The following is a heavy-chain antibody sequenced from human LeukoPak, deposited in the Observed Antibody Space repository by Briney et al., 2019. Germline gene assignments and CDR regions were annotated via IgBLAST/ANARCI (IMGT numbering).Heavy chain of an antibody. CDR2: IYHSGST. V-gene: IGHV4-30-2*01. CDR3: ARERITMDRGVTDNWIDP. J-gene: IGHJ5*02. D-gene: IGHD3-10*01. CDR1: VDSISRGGYS. Sequence: SHTLTLPCTLSVDSISRGGYSWSWIRRPPGEGLEWIGYIYHSGSTYYHPALQIRVTISVDRSKKQFSLKLSSVTAAGTAVYFCARERITMDRGVTDNWIDPWGQGTLVTVSS.